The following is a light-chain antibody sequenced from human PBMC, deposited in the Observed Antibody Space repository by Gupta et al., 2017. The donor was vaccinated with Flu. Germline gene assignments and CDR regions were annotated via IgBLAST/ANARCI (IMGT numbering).Light chain of an antibody. CDR1: SSNIGSNT. Sequence: RVTISCSGSSSNIGSNTVNWYQQLPGTAPKLLIYSNNQRPSGVPDHFSGSKSGTSASLAISGLQSEDEADYYCATWDDSLNGLVFGGGTKLTVL. CDR3: ATWDDSLNGLV. J-gene: IGLJ3*02. CDR2: SNN. V-gene: IGLV1-44*01.